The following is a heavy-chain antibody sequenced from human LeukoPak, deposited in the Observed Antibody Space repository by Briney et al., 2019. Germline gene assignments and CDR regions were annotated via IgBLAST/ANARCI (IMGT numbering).Heavy chain of an antibody. Sequence: GGSLRLSCAASGFSFRSYLMTWVRQAPGKGLEWVANIKQDGTEKHYVDSMEGRFTVSRDNAKNSLYLQMNSLRAEDTAVYYCARAGYMAARDYWGQGTLVTVSS. CDR2: IKQDGTEK. J-gene: IGHJ4*02. CDR1: GFSFRSYL. V-gene: IGHV3-7*01. D-gene: IGHD6-6*01. CDR3: ARAGYMAARDY.